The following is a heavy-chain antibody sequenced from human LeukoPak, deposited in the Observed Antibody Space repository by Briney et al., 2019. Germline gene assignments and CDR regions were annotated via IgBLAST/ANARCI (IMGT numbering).Heavy chain of an antibody. Sequence: ASVKVSCKASGYTFTSYYMHWVRQAPGQGLEGMGIINPSGGSTSYAQKFQGRVTMTRDTSTSTVYMELSSLRSEDTAVYYCARSPPYCSGGSCYSSYYFDYWGQGTLVTVSS. J-gene: IGHJ4*02. CDR1: GYTFTSYY. CDR2: INPSGGST. D-gene: IGHD2-15*01. V-gene: IGHV1-46*01. CDR3: ARSPPYCSGGSCYSSYYFDY.